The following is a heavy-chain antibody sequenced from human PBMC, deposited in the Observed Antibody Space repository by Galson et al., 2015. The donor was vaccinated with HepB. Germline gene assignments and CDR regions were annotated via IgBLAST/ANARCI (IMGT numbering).Heavy chain of an antibody. V-gene: IGHV1-2*02. J-gene: IGHJ1*01. D-gene: IGHD3-22*01. CDR3: ARQRYDERSGHPLHH. Sequence: SVKVSCKASGYTFAAYNVHWVRQAPGQGLEWMGWISPHSGVTKLTQKFHGRVTMTRDTSTSTAYMELSSLRSDDTALYYCARQRYDERSGHPLHHRSQGTLVTVSS. CDR1: GYTFAAYN. CDR2: ISPHSGVT.